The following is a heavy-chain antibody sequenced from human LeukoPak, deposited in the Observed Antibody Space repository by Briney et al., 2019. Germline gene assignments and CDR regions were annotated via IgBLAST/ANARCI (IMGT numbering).Heavy chain of an antibody. CDR2: INPNSGGT. CDR1: GYTFTGYY. CDR3: ASLFGGNTPPDY. D-gene: IGHD3-10*01. V-gene: IGHV1-2*02. Sequence: ASVKVSCKASGYTFTGYYMHWVRQAPGQGLEWVGWINPNSGGTNYAQKFQGRVTMTRDTSISTAYMELSRLRSDDTAVYYCASLFGGNTPPDYWGQGTLVTVSS. J-gene: IGHJ4*02.